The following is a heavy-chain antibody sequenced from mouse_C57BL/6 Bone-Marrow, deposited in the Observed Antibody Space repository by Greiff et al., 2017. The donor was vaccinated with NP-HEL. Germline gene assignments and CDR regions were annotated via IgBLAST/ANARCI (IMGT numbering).Heavy chain of an antibody. CDR2: IDPENGDT. Sequence: VHVKQSGAELVRPGASVKLSCTASGFNIKDDYMHWVKQRPEQGLEWIGWIDPENGDTEYASKFQGKATITADTSSNTAYLQLSSLTSEDTAVYYCTWNYYFDYWGQGTTLTVSS. CDR1: GFNIKDDY. J-gene: IGHJ2*01. CDR3: TWNYYFDY. V-gene: IGHV14-4*01.